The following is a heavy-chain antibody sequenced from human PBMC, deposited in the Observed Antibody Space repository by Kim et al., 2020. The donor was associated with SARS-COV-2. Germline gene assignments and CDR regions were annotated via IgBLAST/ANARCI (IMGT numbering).Heavy chain of an antibody. Sequence: GGSLRLSCAASGFIVSNYAMTWVRQTPGKGLEWVSSINNDGPETTYYADSVNGRFTISRDHSKNTLCLQMDSLRADDTAIYFCAKDQFTGNGLWDPFDIWGQGTMVTVSS. D-gene: IGHD2-8*02. CDR2: INNDGPETT. V-gene: IGHV3-23*01. J-gene: IGHJ3*02. CDR1: GFIVSNYA. CDR3: AKDQFTGNGLWDPFDI.